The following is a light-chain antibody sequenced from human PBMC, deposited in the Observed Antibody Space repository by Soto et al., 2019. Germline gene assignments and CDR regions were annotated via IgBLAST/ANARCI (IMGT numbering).Light chain of an antibody. CDR3: MQALQSPFT. J-gene: IGKJ3*01. Sequence: DIVMTQSPLSLPVTPGEPASISCRSSQSLLHSNGYNYLDWYLQKPGQSPQLLIYLGSNRASGVPDRFSRSRADRDFTLKSSRVEAEDVEVYYCMQALQSPFTFGPGTKVDIK. V-gene: IGKV2-28*01. CDR2: LGS. CDR1: QSLLHSNGYNY.